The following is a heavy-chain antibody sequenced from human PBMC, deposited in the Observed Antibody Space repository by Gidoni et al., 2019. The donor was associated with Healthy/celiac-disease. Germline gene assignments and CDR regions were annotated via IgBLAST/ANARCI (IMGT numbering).Heavy chain of an antibody. CDR2: IWYDGSNK. Sequence: QVQLVESGGGVVQPGRSLRLSCAASGFTFISYGMLWVRQAPGKGLDWGEVIWYDGSNKYYAESVKGRFTISRDNSKNTLYLQMNSLRAEDTAVYYCARAAAAGTKYNWFDPWGQGTLVTVSS. CDR1: GFTFISYG. CDR3: ARAAAAGTKYNWFDP. D-gene: IGHD6-13*01. J-gene: IGHJ5*02. V-gene: IGHV3-33*01.